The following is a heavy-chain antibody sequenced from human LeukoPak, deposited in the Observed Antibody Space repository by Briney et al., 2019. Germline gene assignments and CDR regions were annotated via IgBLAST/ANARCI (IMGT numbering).Heavy chain of an antibody. CDR3: ARGHYDVLAASYKWTPDY. J-gene: IGHJ4*02. CDR2: ITSGGDYI. CDR1: GFTFNTFN. D-gene: IGHD3-9*01. V-gene: IGHV3-21*01. Sequence: GGSLRLSCAASGFTFNTFNMNWVRQAPGKGLEWVSSITSGGDYIYYADSVKGRFTTSRDNVKNSLSLQLNSLRVEDTAVYYCARGHYDVLAASYKWTPDYWGQGTLVTVSS.